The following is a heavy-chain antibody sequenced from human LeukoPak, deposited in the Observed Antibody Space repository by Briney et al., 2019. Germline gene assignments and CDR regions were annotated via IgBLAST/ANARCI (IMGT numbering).Heavy chain of an antibody. CDR2: VSYSGST. D-gene: IGHD3-3*01. CDR1: GGSIRSYY. Sequence: SETLSLTCTVSGGSIRSYYWSWVRQPPGKGLEWIGYVSYSGSTNYNPSLKSRVTISVDTSKNQFSLKLSSVTAADTAVYYCARVVTIFGVVTWFDYWGQGTLVTVSS. J-gene: IGHJ4*02. V-gene: IGHV4-59*01. CDR3: ARVVTIFGVVTWFDY.